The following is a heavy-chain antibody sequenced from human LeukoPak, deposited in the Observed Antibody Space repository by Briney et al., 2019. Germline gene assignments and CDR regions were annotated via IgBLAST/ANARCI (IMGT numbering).Heavy chain of an antibody. CDR1: RFTFSSCA. D-gene: IGHD4-17*01. V-gene: IGHV3-33*01. CDR3: AGGSGDYSPDY. Sequence: GRCLRLSRAANRFTFSSCAMHWVRQATSKGLEWVALIWYDGSNKYYADSVRGRFTISRDNSKNTLYLQMNSLRAEDTAVYYCAGGSGDYSPDYWGQGTLVTVSS. J-gene: IGHJ4*02. CDR2: IWYDGSNK.